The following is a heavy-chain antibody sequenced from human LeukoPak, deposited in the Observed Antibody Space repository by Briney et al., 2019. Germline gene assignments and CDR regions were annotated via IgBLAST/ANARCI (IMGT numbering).Heavy chain of an antibody. CDR2: INHSGST. Sequence: PGGSLRLSCAASGFTFSSYAMSWVRQAPGKGLEWIGEINHSGSTNYNPSLKSRVTISVDTSKNQFSLKLSSVTAADTAVYYCARAEHYDYVWGSYRKFNYFDYWGQGTLVTVSS. D-gene: IGHD3-16*02. CDR3: ARAEHYDYVWGSYRKFNYFDY. J-gene: IGHJ4*02. CDR1: GFTFSSYA. V-gene: IGHV4-34*01.